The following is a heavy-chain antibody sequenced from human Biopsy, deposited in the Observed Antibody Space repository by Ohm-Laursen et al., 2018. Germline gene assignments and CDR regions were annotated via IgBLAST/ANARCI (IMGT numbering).Heavy chain of an antibody. J-gene: IGHJ4*02. CDR2: IVVGSGNT. CDR3: ASRPNCGGDCSSGFDY. D-gene: IGHD2-21*02. V-gene: IGHV1-58*02. Sequence: SVKVSCKASGFTFNRSAMQWVRQARGQRLEWIGWIVVGSGNTNYAQKFQERVAITRDMSTSTACMELSSLRSEDTAVYYCASRPNCGGDCSSGFDYWGQGTLVTVSS. CDR1: GFTFNRSA.